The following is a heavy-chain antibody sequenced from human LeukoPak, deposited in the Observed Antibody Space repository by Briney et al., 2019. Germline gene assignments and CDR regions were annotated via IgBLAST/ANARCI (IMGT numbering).Heavy chain of an antibody. CDR3: ATYQNRYCSGGSCVFDY. V-gene: IGHV1-24*01. Sequence: ASVKVSCKFSGYTLTELSMHWVRQPPGKGLEWMGGFDPEDGETIYARKFQGRVTMTEDTSTDTAYMELSSLRSEDTAVYYCATYQNRYCSGGSCVFDYWGQGTLVTVSS. D-gene: IGHD2-15*01. J-gene: IGHJ4*02. CDR1: GYTLTELS. CDR2: FDPEDGET.